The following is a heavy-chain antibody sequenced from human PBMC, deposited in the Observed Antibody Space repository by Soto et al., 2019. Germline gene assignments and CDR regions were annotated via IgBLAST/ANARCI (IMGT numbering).Heavy chain of an antibody. Sequence: SETLSLTCAVYGGSFSGYYWSWIRQPPGKGLEWIGEINHNGSTNYNPSLKSRVTISVDTSKNQFSLKLSSVTAADTAVYYCARVPMWYDFWRRYYYYGMDVWGQGTTVTVSS. CDR3: ARVPMWYDFWRRYYYYGMDV. V-gene: IGHV4-34*01. D-gene: IGHD3-3*01. CDR1: GGSFSGYY. CDR2: INHNGST. J-gene: IGHJ6*02.